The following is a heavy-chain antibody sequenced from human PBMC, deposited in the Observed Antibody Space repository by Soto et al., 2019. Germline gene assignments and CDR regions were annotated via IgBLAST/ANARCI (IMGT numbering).Heavy chain of an antibody. CDR2: IRSKAYGATT. Sequence: GGSLRLSCSASGFTFGAYPVSWFRQAPGKGLQWVGFIRSKAYGATTEFAASVRGRFTISRDDSISIAYLQMNSLNSEDTAVYFCASGVILWELSPHHFDYWGQGTLVTVSS. CDR1: GFTFGAYP. D-gene: IGHD1-7*01. V-gene: IGHV3-49*03. J-gene: IGHJ4*02. CDR3: ASGVILWELSPHHFDY.